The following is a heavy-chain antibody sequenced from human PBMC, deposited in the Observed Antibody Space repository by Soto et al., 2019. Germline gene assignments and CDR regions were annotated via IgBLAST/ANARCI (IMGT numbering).Heavy chain of an antibody. V-gene: IGHV1-69*02. D-gene: IGHD3-22*01. CDR1: GGTFSSYT. CDR2: IIPILGIA. Sequence: SVKVSCKASGGTFSSYTISWVRQAPGQGLEWMGRIIPILGIANYAQKFQGRVTITADKSTSTAYMELSSLRSEDTAVYYCASYYYDSSGYYWSFDYWGQGTLVTVSS. J-gene: IGHJ4*02. CDR3: ASYYYDSSGYYWSFDY.